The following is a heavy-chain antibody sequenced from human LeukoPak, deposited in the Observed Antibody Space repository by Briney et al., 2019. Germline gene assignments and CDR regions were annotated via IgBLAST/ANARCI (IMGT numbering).Heavy chain of an antibody. CDR2: TYYRSKWYN. Sequence: SQTLSLTCAISGDSVSSNSAAWNWSRQSPSRGLEWLGRTYYRSKWYNDYAVSVKSRIIINADTSKNQFSLQLNSVTPEDTAVYYCARDLTTAAGTFDYWGQGTLVTVSS. V-gene: IGHV6-1*01. J-gene: IGHJ4*02. D-gene: IGHD6-13*01. CDR3: ARDLTTAAGTFDY. CDR1: GDSVSSNSAA.